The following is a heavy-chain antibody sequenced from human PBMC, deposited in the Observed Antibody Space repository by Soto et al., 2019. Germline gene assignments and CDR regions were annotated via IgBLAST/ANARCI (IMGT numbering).Heavy chain of an antibody. V-gene: IGHV1-2*02. J-gene: IGHJ5*02. Sequence: QVQLVQSGAEVKKPGASVRVSCEASGYTFTDYFIHWVRQAPGQGLEWMGWMNPNTGGINYAQNLQGRVTMTRDTSISTAYMELRSLLSDDTAVYYCASVLSWSLYYIDSWGQGTLVTVSS. CDR1: GYTFTDYF. CDR3: ASVLSWSLYYIDS. CDR2: MNPNTGGI. D-gene: IGHD3-3*01.